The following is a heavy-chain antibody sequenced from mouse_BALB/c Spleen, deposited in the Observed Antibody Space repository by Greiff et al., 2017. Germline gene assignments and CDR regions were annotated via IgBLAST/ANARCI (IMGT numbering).Heavy chain of an antibody. Sequence: QVQLKESGPGLVAPSQSLSITCTVSGFSLTSYDISWIRQPPGKGLEWLGVIWTGGGTNYNSAFMSRLSISKDNSKSQVFLKMNSLQTDDTAIYYCVRDRDGYTWFAYWGQGTLVTVSA. J-gene: IGHJ3*01. CDR1: GFSLTSYD. CDR3: VRDRDGYTWFAY. CDR2: IWTGGGT. V-gene: IGHV2-9-2*01. D-gene: IGHD1-2*01.